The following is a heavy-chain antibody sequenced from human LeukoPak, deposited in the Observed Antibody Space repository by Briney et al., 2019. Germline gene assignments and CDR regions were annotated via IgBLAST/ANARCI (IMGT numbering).Heavy chain of an antibody. J-gene: IGHJ4*02. D-gene: IGHD3-22*01. V-gene: IGHV4-30-4*01. CDR3: ARSRDYDSSGYPYYFDT. CDR1: GGSISSGNNH. Sequence: SQTLSLTCTVSGGSISSGNNHWSWIRQPPGKGLEWIGYIFYSGRTYYNPSLKSRVTISIDTSKNQFSLKLTSVTAADTAVFYCARSRDYDSSGYPYYFDTWGQGTLVTVPS. CDR2: IFYSGRT.